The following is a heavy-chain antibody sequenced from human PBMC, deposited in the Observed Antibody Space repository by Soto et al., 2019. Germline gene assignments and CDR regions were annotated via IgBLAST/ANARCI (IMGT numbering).Heavy chain of an antibody. CDR1: GGTFSSYA. D-gene: IGHD6-13*01. CDR2: IIPIFGTA. Sequence: GASVKVSCKASGGTFSSYAISWVRQAPGQGLEWMGGIIPIFGTANYAQKFQGRVTITADESTSTAYMELSSLRSEDTAVYYCASSGYSSGWYVRDWFDPWGQGTLVTVSS. V-gene: IGHV1-69*13. CDR3: ASSGYSSGWYVRDWFDP. J-gene: IGHJ5*02.